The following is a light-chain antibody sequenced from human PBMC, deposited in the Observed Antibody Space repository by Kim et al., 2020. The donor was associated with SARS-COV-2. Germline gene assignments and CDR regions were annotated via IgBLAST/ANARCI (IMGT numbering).Light chain of an antibody. Sequence: ATINCNSSQSVLWTSNKKTYLGWYQQKAGQPPKLLIYWASTRESGVPDRFSGSGSGTDFTLTISSLQAEDVAVYYCQQYYSTPLTFGGGTKVDIK. CDR2: WAS. CDR3: QQYYSTPLT. V-gene: IGKV4-1*01. J-gene: IGKJ4*01. CDR1: QSVLWTSNKKTY.